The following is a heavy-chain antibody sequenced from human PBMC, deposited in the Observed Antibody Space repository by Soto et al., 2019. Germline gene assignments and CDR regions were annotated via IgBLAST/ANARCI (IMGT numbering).Heavy chain of an antibody. CDR2: IHHTGET. V-gene: IGHV4-39*01. CDR3: STYSYYDHNSGYHDS. CDR1: GGSITRRNHY. D-gene: IGHD3-16*01. J-gene: IGHJ4*02. Sequence: PSETLSLTCTVAGGSITRRNHYWGWVRQPPGKGLEWVASIHHTGETYYNPSLRSRIKMSIDTSKTRFSLSLTSVTAADTAPSSCSTYSYYDHNSGYHDSWGQGTLVTVSS.